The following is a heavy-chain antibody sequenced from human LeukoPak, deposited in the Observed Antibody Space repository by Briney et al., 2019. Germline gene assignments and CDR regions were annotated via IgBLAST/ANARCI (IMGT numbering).Heavy chain of an antibody. CDR3: ARDSWEVTTDDAFDV. CDR1: GYTFTGYA. J-gene: IGHJ3*01. V-gene: IGHV7-4-1*02. Sequence: ASVKVSCKASGYTFTGYAMNWVRQAPGQGLEWMGWINTNTGNPTYAQGFTGRFVFSLDTSVSTAYLQISSLKAEDTAVYYCARDSWEVTTDDAFDVWGQGTMVTVSS. D-gene: IGHD1-26*01. CDR2: INTNTGNP.